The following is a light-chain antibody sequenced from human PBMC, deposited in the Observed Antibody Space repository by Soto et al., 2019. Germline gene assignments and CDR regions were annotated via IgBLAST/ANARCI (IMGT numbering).Light chain of an antibody. CDR2: GNS. CDR3: QSYDSSLSGWV. J-gene: IGLJ3*02. CDR1: SSNIGSNT. Sequence: QSVLTEPPSASGTPGQRVTISCSGSSSNIGSNTVNWYQQLPGTAPKLLIYGNSNRPSGVPDRFSGSKSGTSASLAITGLQAEDEADYYSQSYDSSLSGWVFGGGTKLTVL. V-gene: IGLV1-40*01.